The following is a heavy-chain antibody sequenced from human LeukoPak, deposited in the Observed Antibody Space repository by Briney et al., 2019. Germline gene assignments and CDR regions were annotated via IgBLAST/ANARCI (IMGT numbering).Heavy chain of an antibody. CDR1: GFTVSSNY. J-gene: IGHJ3*02. CDR3: AKELYSSSWYEDDAFDI. Sequence: GGSLRLSCAASGFTVSSNYMSWVRQAPGKGLEWVSGISWNSGSIGYADSVKGRFTISRDNAKNSLYLQMNSLRAEDMALYYCAKELYSSSWYEDDAFDIWGQGTMVTVSS. V-gene: IGHV3-9*03. CDR2: ISWNSGSI. D-gene: IGHD6-13*01.